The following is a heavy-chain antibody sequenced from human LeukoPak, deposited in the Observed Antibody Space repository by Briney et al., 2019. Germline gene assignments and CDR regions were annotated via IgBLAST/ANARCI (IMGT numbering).Heavy chain of an antibody. D-gene: IGHD6-19*01. CDR3: ARVAAPDAFDI. J-gene: IGHJ3*02. Sequence: SEILSLTCTVSGGSISSYYWSWIRQPPGKGLEWIGYIYYSGSTNYNPSLKSRVTISVDTSKNQFSLKLSSVTAADTAVYYCARVAAPDAFDIWGQGTMVTVSS. V-gene: IGHV4-59*01. CDR2: IYYSGST. CDR1: GGSISSYY.